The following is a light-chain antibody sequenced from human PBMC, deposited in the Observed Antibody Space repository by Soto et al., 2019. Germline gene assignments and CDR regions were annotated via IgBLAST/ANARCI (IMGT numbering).Light chain of an antibody. CDR2: GAS. J-gene: IGKJ1*01. V-gene: IGKV3-20*01. Sequence: EIVLTQSPGTLSLSPGERATLSCRASQSVSSSYLAWYQQKPGQAPRHLIYGASSRATGIPDRFSGSGSGTDFTLTISRLEPEDFAVYYCQQYGSSPRTFGPGTKVELK. CDR1: QSVSSSY. CDR3: QQYGSSPRT.